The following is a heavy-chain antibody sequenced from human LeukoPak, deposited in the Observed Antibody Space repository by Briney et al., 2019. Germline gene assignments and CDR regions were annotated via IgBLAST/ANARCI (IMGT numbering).Heavy chain of an antibody. D-gene: IGHD5-18*01. J-gene: IGHJ4*02. Sequence: ASVKVSCKASGYTFTNYGITWVRQAPGQGLEWMGWISAFNGNTAYAQKLRDRVTMTTDTSTSTAYMELRSLRSDDTAIYYCARVNVDTDMWKSENYWGQGTLVTVSS. CDR3: ARVNVDTDMWKSENY. V-gene: IGHV1-18*01. CDR1: GYTFTNYG. CDR2: ISAFNGNT.